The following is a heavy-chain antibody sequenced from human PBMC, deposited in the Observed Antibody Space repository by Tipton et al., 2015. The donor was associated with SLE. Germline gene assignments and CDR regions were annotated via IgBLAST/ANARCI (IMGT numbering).Heavy chain of an antibody. V-gene: IGHV4-34*12. Sequence: TLSLTCAVYGESFNGYFWTWIRQPPGKGLEWIAEIIHSGVTNYNPSLKSRVTISVDMSKNQVSLKLSSVTAADTAVYYCARAEYSSGWFNYWGRGTLLIVSS. D-gene: IGHD6-19*01. CDR2: IIHSGVT. J-gene: IGHJ4*02. CDR1: GESFNGYF. CDR3: ARAEYSSGWFNY.